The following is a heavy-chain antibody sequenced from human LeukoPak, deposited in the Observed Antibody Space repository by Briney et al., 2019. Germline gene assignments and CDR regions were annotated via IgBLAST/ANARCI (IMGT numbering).Heavy chain of an antibody. CDR3: ARGELAVISYFDY. Sequence: GGSLRLSCAASGFTFSRYWMSWVRQAPGKGLEWVASINQDGSEQYYVDSVKGRFTISRDNAQQSLYLQMNSPRAEDTAVYYCARGELAVISYFDYWGQGTLVTVSS. CDR2: INQDGSEQ. J-gene: IGHJ4*02. V-gene: IGHV3-7*02. D-gene: IGHD3-10*01. CDR1: GFTFSRYW.